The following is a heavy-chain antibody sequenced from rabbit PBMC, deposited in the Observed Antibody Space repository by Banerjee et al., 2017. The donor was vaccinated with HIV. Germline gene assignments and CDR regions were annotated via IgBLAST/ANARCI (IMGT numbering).Heavy chain of an antibody. CDR1: GFDFSSNA. V-gene: IGHV1S40*01. CDR2: IYGRSGST. J-gene: IGHJ6*01. CDR3: ARGGVGTTYPYGGMDL. D-gene: IGHD8-1*01. Sequence: QSLEESGGDLVKPGASLTLTCTASGFDFSSNAMCWVRQAPGKGLEWIGCIYGRSGSTYYASWAKGRFTISKTSSTTVTLQMTSLTAADTATYFCARGGVGTTYPYGGMDLWGPGTLVTVS.